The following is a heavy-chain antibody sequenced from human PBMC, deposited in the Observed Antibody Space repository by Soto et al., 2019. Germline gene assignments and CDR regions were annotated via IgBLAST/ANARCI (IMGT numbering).Heavy chain of an antibody. Sequence: QVQLVQSGAEVKKPGASVKVSCKASGYTFTSYYMHWVRQAPGQGLEWMGIINPSGGSTSYAQKXXGXXTMTRDTSTSTVYTELSSLRSEDTAVYYCAKGGGYVGWFDPWGQGTLVTVSS. J-gene: IGHJ5*02. V-gene: IGHV1-46*01. CDR3: AKGGGYVGWFDP. D-gene: IGHD5-12*01. CDR1: GYTFTSYY. CDR2: INPSGGST.